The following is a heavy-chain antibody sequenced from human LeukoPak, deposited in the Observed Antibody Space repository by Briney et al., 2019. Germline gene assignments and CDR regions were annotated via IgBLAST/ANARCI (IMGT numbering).Heavy chain of an antibody. D-gene: IGHD3-22*01. Sequence: GASVKVSCKASGYTFSGYYIHWVRQAPGQGLEWMGWINPNTGGTKYAQRFQDRVTMTRDTSISTAYMEVSRLRYDDTAVYYCARVKSYYYDTSDKDAFDIWGQGTMVTVSS. CDR1: GYTFSGYY. J-gene: IGHJ3*02. CDR2: INPNTGGT. CDR3: ARVKSYYYDTSDKDAFDI. V-gene: IGHV1-2*02.